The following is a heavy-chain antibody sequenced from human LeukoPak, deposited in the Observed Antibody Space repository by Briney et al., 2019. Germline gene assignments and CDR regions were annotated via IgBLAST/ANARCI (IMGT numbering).Heavy chain of an antibody. Sequence: PSETLSLTCAVYGGSFSGYYWSWIRQPPGKGLEWIGEINHSGSTNYDPSLKSRVTISVDTSKNQFSLKLSSVTAADTAVYYCAKEGYSSWGQGTLVTVSS. D-gene: IGHD6-13*01. CDR3: AKEGYSS. J-gene: IGHJ4*02. CDR1: GGSFSGYY. CDR2: INHSGST. V-gene: IGHV4-34*01.